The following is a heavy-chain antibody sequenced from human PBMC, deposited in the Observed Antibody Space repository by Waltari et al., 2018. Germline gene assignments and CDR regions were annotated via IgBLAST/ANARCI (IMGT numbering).Heavy chain of an antibody. V-gene: IGHV1-2*06. CDR2: INPNSGGT. CDR1: GYTFTGSY. Sequence: QVQLVQSGAEVKKPGASVKVSCKASGYTFTGSYMHWVRQAPGQGLEWMGRINPNSGGTNYAQKFQGRVTMTRDTSISTAYMELSRLRSDDTAVYYCARDPVGTALDAFDIWGQGTMVTVSS. J-gene: IGHJ3*02. D-gene: IGHD1-1*01. CDR3: ARDPVGTALDAFDI.